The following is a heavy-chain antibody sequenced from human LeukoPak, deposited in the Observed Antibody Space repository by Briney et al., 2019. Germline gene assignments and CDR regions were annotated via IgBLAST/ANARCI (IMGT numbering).Heavy chain of an antibody. CDR1: GYTFTGYY. V-gene: IGHV1-2*02. D-gene: IGHD3-22*01. Sequence: GASVKVSCKSSGYTFTGYYMHWVRQAPGQGLEWMGWINPNSGGTNYAQKFQGRVTMTRDTSISTAYMELSRLRSDDTAVYYCARASRRLLLNLFDYWGQGTLVTVSS. CDR3: ARASRRLLLNLFDY. CDR2: INPNSGGT. J-gene: IGHJ4*02.